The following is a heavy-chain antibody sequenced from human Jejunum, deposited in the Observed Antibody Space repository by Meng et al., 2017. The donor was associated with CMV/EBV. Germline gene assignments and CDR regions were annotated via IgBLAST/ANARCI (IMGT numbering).Heavy chain of an antibody. J-gene: IGHJ4*02. CDR3: IRGPYGADSWYDY. Sequence: SGFPISTYWMHWVRQVPGTGLEWVSRINPDGSNTTYADSVKGRFTISRDNAKSTLYLQMNSLTAEDTAVYYCIRGPYGADSWYDYWGQGTRVTVSS. CDR1: GFPISTYW. D-gene: IGHD4-17*01. V-gene: IGHV3-74*01. CDR2: INPDGSNT.